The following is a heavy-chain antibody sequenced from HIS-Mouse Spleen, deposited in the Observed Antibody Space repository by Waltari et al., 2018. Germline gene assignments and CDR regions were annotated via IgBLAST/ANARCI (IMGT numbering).Heavy chain of an antibody. D-gene: IGHD3-22*01. CDR1: GYTFTCYY. Sequence: QGQLVQSGAEVTKPGASVTVSCMASGYTFTCYYLHWVRRAPGQGLEWMGWINPTRGGTNYEQKFQRRVTMTRDTSISTAYMELSRLRSDDTAVYYCARARTYYYDSSGYHDAFDIWGQGTMVTVSS. CDR3: ARARTYYYDSSGYHDAFDI. CDR2: INPTRGGT. J-gene: IGHJ3*02. V-gene: IGHV1-2*02.